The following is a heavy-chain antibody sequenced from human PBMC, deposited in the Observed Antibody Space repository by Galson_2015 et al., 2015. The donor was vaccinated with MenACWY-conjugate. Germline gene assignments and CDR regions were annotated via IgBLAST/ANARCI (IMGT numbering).Heavy chain of an antibody. D-gene: IGHD6-13*01. J-gene: IGHJ4*02. Sequence: SLRLSCAASGFTFNNYWMHWVRQPPGKGLEWISNIKANGSFSNYADSVKGRFTISTDNAKNMVYLQMDGLGDEDTAVYFCARASNWSFDSWGQGTLVTVSS. CDR1: GFTFNNYW. CDR3: ARASNWSFDS. CDR2: IKANGSFS. V-gene: IGHV3-74*01.